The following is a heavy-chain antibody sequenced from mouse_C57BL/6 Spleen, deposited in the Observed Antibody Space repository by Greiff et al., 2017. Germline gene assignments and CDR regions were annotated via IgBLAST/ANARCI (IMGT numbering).Heavy chain of an antibody. V-gene: IGHV1-39*01. CDR2: INPNYGTT. CDR3: ARGLSGTRYYAMDY. CDR1: GYSFTDYN. Sequence: VQLQQSGPELVKPGASVKISCKASGYSFTDYNMNWVKQSNGKSLEWIGVINPNYGTTSYNQKFKGKATLTVDQSSSTAYMQLNSLTSVDSAVYYCARGLSGTRYYAMDYWGQGTSVTVSS. D-gene: IGHD4-1*01. J-gene: IGHJ4*01.